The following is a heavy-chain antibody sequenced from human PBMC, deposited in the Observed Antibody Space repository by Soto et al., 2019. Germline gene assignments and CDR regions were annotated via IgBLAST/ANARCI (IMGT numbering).Heavy chain of an antibody. CDR1: GFTFSSYG. CDR3: AKDGVAGGNDY. CDR2: ISYDGSNK. V-gene: IGHV3-30*18. Sequence: QVQLVESGGGVVQPGRSLRLSCAASGFTFSSYGMHWVRQAPGKGLEWVAVISYDGSNKYYADSVKGRFTISRDNSKNTLYLQMNSLRAEDTAVYYCAKDGVAGGNDYWGQGTLVTVSS. J-gene: IGHJ4*02. D-gene: IGHD6-19*01.